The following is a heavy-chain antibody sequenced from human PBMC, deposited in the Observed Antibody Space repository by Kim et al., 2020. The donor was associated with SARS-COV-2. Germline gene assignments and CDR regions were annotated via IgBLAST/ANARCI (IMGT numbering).Heavy chain of an antibody. Sequence: GGSLRLSCAASGFTFDDYAMHWVRQAPGKGLEWVSGISWNSGGRGYADSVKGRFTISRDNAKNCLYLQMDSLRAEDTALYYCAKDKLRRSATSGDWYGMDVWGQGTTVTVSS. CDR3: AKDKLRRSATSGDWYGMDV. J-gene: IGHJ6*02. CDR2: ISWNSGGR. D-gene: IGHD2-21*02. V-gene: IGHV3-9*01. CDR1: GFTFDDYA.